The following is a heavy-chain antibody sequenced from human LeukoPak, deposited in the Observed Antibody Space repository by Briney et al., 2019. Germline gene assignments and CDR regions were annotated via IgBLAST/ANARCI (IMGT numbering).Heavy chain of an antibody. Sequence: KPSETLSLTCTVSGYSISSGYYWGWIRQPPGKGLEWIGSTYHSGSTYYNPSLKSRVTISVDTSKNQFSLKLSSVTAADTAVYYCARDGQLWRSYPFDYWGQGTLVTVSS. D-gene: IGHD5-18*01. CDR2: TYHSGST. V-gene: IGHV4-38-2*02. J-gene: IGHJ4*02. CDR3: ARDGQLWRSYPFDY. CDR1: GYSISSGYY.